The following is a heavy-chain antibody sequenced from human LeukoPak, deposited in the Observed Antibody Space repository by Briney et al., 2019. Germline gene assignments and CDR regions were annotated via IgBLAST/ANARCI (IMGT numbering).Heavy chain of an antibody. Sequence: SETLSLTCTISGGSFSSGGFYWSWIRQHPGKGLEWIGYIYYSGRTYYNPSLKSRVTISVDTSKNQFSLKLSSVTAADTAVYHCARVRDGDYGYIGFDPWGQGTLVTVSS. D-gene: IGHD4-17*01. CDR2: IYYSGRT. J-gene: IGHJ5*02. CDR1: GGSFSSGGFY. V-gene: IGHV4-31*03. CDR3: ARVRDGDYGYIGFDP.